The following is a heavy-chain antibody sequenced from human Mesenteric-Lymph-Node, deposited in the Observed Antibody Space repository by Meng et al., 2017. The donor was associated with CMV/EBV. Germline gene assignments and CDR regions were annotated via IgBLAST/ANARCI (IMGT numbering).Heavy chain of an antibody. CDR2: IYHSGRT. CDR1: GYSITSGYY. CDR3: ARDGSGSDY. J-gene: IGHJ4*02. Sequence: SESLSLTCTVSGYSITSGYYWCWIRQPPGKGLEWIGNIYHSGRTNYNPSLKSRVTISVDTSKNQFSLMLNSVAAADTAIYYCARDGSGSDYWGQGMLVTVSS. V-gene: IGHV4-38-2*02. D-gene: IGHD1-26*01.